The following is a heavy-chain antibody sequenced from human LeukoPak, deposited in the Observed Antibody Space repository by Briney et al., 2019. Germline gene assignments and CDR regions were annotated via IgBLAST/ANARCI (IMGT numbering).Heavy chain of an antibody. CDR3: AKVATMVRGVIIKGFDP. D-gene: IGHD3-10*01. V-gene: IGHV3-30*18. J-gene: IGHJ5*02. Sequence: GGSLRLSCAASGFTFSSYGMHWVRQAPGKGLEWVAVISYDGSNKYYADSVKGRFTISRDNSKNTLYLQMNSLRAEDTAVYYRAKVATMVRGVIIKGFDPWGQGTLVTVSS. CDR1: GFTFSSYG. CDR2: ISYDGSNK.